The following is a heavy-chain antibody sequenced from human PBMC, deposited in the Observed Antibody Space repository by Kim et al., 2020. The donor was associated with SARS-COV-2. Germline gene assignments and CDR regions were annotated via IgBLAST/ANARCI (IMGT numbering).Heavy chain of an antibody. CDR3: AREGGPRWELPYFDY. Sequence: GGSLRLSCAASGFTFSSYSMHWVRQAPGKGLEWVAVISYDGSNKYYADSVKGRFTISRDNPKNTLYLQMNSLRAEDTAVYYCAREGGPRWELPYFDYWGQGTLVTVSS. D-gene: IGHD1-26*01. CDR1: GFTFSSYS. CDR2: ISYDGSNK. J-gene: IGHJ4*02. V-gene: IGHV3-30*04.